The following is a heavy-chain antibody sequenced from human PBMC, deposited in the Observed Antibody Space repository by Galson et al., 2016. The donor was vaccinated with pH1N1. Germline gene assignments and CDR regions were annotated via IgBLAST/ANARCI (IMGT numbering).Heavy chain of an antibody. Sequence: QSGAEVKKPGESLKVSCKASGYTFINYGISWVRQAPGQGLEWMGWISAHNDNTNYAQKLQGRVTMTTDTSTSTAYMELRSLTSDDTAVYYCAREVNYYGSGTYYSVNLGMDVWGQGTTVTVSS. D-gene: IGHD3-10*01. CDR3: AREVNYYGSGTYYSVNLGMDV. CDR1: GYTFINYG. CDR2: ISAHNDNT. V-gene: IGHV1-18*01. J-gene: IGHJ6*02.